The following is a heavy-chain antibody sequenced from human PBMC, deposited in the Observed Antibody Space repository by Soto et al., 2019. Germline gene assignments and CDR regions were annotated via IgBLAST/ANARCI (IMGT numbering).Heavy chain of an antibody. J-gene: IGHJ4*02. D-gene: IGHD6-13*01. V-gene: IGHV3-30*18. CDR3: AKDQAAAGMYYFDY. CDR1: GFTFSSYG. CDR2: ISYDGSNK. Sequence: QVQLVESGGGVVQPARSLRLSCAASGFTFSSYGMHWVRQAPGKGLEWVAVISYDGSNKYYADSVKGRFTISRDNSENSMYLQMTSLGAEDTAVYYCAKDQAAAGMYYFDYWGQGTLVIVSS.